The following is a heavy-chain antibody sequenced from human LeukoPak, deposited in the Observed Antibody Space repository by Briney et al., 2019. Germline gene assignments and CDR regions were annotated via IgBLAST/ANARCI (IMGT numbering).Heavy chain of an antibody. D-gene: IGHD4-17*01. CDR2: ISYDGSNK. CDR1: GFTFSSYD. Sequence: PGRSLRLSCAASGFTFSSYDMHWVRQAPGKGLEWVAVISYDGSNKYYADSVKGRFTISRDNSKNTLYLRMNSLRAEDTAVYYCARDVDYGDPLDYWGQGTLVTVSS. V-gene: IGHV3-30*04. CDR3: ARDVDYGDPLDY. J-gene: IGHJ4*02.